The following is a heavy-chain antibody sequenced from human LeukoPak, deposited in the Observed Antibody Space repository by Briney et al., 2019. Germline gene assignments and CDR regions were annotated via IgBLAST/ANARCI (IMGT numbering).Heavy chain of an antibody. V-gene: IGHV1-69*06. D-gene: IGHD5-12*01. J-gene: IGHJ4*02. CDR1: GGTFSSYA. Sequence: SVKVSCKASGGTFSSYAISWVRQAPGQGLEWMGGIIPIFGTANYAQKFQGRVTITADKSTSTAYMELSGLRAEDTAVYYCARVLRGDSGYVDYWGQGTLVTVSS. CDR2: IIPIFGTA. CDR3: ARVLRGDSGYVDY.